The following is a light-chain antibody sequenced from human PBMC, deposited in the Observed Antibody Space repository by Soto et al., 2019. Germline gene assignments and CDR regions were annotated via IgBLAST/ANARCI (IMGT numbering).Light chain of an antibody. J-gene: IGKJ5*01. V-gene: IGKV1-5*01. CDR2: DAS. CDR1: QTISTW. Sequence: DIQMTQSPSTLSAFVGDRVTITCRASQTISTWLAWYQQKPGKAPKLLIFDASTLQSGVPSRFSGSGSGTKFTLTINSLQPDDIATYYCQQYNSFSVNFGQGTRLEIK. CDR3: QQYNSFSVN.